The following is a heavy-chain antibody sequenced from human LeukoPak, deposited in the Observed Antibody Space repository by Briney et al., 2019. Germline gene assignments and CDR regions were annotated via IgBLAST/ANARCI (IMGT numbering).Heavy chain of an antibody. D-gene: IGHD1-26*01. CDR1: GFTFSSYA. CDR3: AREESGSYSEYYFDY. V-gene: IGHV3-30-3*01. J-gene: IGHJ4*02. CDR2: ISYDGSNK. Sequence: GGSLRLSCAASGFTFSSYAMHWVRQAPGKGLEWVAVISYDGSNKYYADSVKGRFTISRDNSKNTLYLQMNSLRAEDTAVYYCAREESGSYSEYYFDYWGQGTLVTVSS.